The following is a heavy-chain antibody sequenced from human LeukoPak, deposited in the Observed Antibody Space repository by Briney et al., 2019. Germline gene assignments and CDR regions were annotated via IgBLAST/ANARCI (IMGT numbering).Heavy chain of an antibody. Sequence: GGSLRLSCAASGFTFSSYAMHWVRQAPGKGLEWVAVISYDGSNKYYADSVKGRFTISRDNSKNTLYLQMNSLRAEDTAVYYCARDRRYSYGPLDYWAREPWSPSPQ. V-gene: IGHV3-30-3*01. D-gene: IGHD5-18*01. CDR2: ISYDGSNK. CDR1: GFTFSSYA. CDR3: ARDRRYSYGPLDY. J-gene: IGHJ4*02.